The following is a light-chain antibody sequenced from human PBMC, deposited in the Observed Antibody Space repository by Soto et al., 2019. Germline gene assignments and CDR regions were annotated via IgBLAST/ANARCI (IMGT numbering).Light chain of an antibody. Sequence: EIVMTQSPATLSVSPGERATLSCRASQSVSSNLAWYQQKPGQAPSLLIYGASTRATGIPARFIGSGSGTDFTLTNISLHHEYFEVYYCQQYNNGWTFGQGTKVEI. J-gene: IGKJ1*01. CDR1: QSVSSN. CDR2: GAS. V-gene: IGKV3-15*01. CDR3: QQYNNGWT.